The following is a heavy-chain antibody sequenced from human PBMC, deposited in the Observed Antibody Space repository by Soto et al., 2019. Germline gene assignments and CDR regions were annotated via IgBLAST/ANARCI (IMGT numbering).Heavy chain of an antibody. D-gene: IGHD3-10*01. J-gene: IGHJ6*02. Sequence: SETLSLTCTVSGGSISSGGYYWGWIRQHPGKGLEWIGYIYYSGSTYYNPSLKSRVTISVDTSKNQFSLKLSSVTAADTAVYYCARHLLWFGELFSYYYYGMDVWGQGTTVTVSS. V-gene: IGHV4-31*03. CDR2: IYYSGST. CDR3: ARHLLWFGELFSYYYYGMDV. CDR1: GGSISSGGYY.